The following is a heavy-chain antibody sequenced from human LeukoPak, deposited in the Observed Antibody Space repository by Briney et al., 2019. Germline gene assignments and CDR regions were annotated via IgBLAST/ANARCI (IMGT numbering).Heavy chain of an antibody. Sequence: SETLSLTCTVSGGSISSGNYHWGWIRQPPGKGLEWVASIFYSGTTYYNPSLKSRVTISIDTSKNQFSLKLNSVTAADTAVYYCGRDIPSGYYYWGQGTLVTVSS. CDR2: IFYSGTT. V-gene: IGHV4-39*07. J-gene: IGHJ4*02. D-gene: IGHD3-3*01. CDR3: GRDIPSGYYY. CDR1: GGSISSGNYH.